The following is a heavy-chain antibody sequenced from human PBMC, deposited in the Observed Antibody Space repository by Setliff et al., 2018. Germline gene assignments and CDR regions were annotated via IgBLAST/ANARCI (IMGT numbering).Heavy chain of an antibody. J-gene: IGHJ4*02. CDR3: ARVESRYSSSWYFFDY. CDR2: MNPNSGNT. V-gene: IGHV1-8*03. CDR1: GYTFTSHY. Sequence: GASVKVSCKASGYTFTSHYMHWVRQAPGLGLEWMGWMNPNSGNTGYAQKFQGRVTITRNTSISTAYMELSSLRSEDTAVYYCARVESRYSSSWYFFDYWGQGTLVTVSS. D-gene: IGHD6-13*01.